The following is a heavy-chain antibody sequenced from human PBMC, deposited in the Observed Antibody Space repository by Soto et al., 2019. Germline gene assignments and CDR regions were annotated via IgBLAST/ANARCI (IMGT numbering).Heavy chain of an antibody. Sequence: GGSLRLSCAASGFTFSSYAMSWVRQAPGKGLEWVSAISGSGGSTYYADSVKGRFTISRDNSKNTLYLQMNSLRAEDTAVYYCAKGWGGVWGILIGYWGQGTLVTVSS. V-gene: IGHV3-23*01. CDR3: AKGWGGVWGILIGY. CDR1: GFTFSSYA. D-gene: IGHD2-8*01. CDR2: ISGSGGST. J-gene: IGHJ4*02.